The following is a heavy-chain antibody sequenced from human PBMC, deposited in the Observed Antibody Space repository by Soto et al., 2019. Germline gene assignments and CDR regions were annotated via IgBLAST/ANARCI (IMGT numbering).Heavy chain of an antibody. CDR1: GYTFTSYG. V-gene: IGHV1-18*01. CDR2: ISAYNGNT. CDR3: ARETAAAVTLLNYYDSSGSDY. Sequence: ASVKVSCKASGYTFTSYGISWVRQAPGQGLEWMGWISAYNGNTNYAQKLQGRVTMTTDTSTSTAYMELGSLRSDDTAVYYCARETAAAVTLLNYYDSSGSDYWGQGTLVTVSS. J-gene: IGHJ4*02. D-gene: IGHD3-22*01.